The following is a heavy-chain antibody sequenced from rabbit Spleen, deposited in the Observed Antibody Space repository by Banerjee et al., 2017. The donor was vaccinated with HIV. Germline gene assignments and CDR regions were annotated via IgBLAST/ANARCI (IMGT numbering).Heavy chain of an antibody. Sequence: QSLEESGGDLVKPGASLTLTCTASGFDFNSNFYMCWVRQAPGKGLEWIGTIAAGTNGGTWYASWVNGRFTISKTSSTTVTLQLNSLTAADTATYFCARSYAGYFGYDDLYLWGQGTLVTVS. CDR1: GFDFNSNFY. CDR3: ARSYAGYFGYDDLYL. CDR2: IAAGTNGGT. V-gene: IGHV1S40*01. D-gene: IGHD7-1*01. J-gene: IGHJ3*01.